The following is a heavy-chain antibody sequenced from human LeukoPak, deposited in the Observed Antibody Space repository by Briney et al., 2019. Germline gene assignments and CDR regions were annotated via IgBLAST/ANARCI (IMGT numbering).Heavy chain of an antibody. J-gene: IGHJ4*02. CDR1: GGSISSSSYY. D-gene: IGHD6-19*01. CDR2: IYYSGST. V-gene: IGHV4-39*01. CDR3: LRMASGRGGD. Sequence: SETLSLTCTVSGGSISSSSYYWGWIRQPPGKGLEWIGSIYYSGSTYYNPSLKSRVTISVDTSKNQFSLKLSSVTAADTAVCYCLRMASGRGGDWGQGTLVTVSS.